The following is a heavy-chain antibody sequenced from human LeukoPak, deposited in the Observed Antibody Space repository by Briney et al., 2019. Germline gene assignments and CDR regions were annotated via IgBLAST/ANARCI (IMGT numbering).Heavy chain of an antibody. D-gene: IGHD3-9*01. CDR1: GYTFSTSG. V-gene: IGHV1-18*01. J-gene: IGHJ4*02. Sequence: ASVKVSCKASGYTFSTSGISWVRQAPGQGLEWMGWISAFNGYTNYAQKVQGRLTVTTDPSTSTAYMELRILISDDTAVYYCARDRGILTGSYTSDFDYWGQGTLVTVSS. CDR3: ARDRGILTGSYTSDFDY. CDR2: ISAFNGYT.